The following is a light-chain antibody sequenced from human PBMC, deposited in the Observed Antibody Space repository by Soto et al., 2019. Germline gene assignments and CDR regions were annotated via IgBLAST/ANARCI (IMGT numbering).Light chain of an antibody. V-gene: IGLV6-57*01. Sequence: NFMLTQPHSVSESPGKTVTISCTRSSGNIVSNYVQWYQQRPGSSPTTVIYEDDDRPSGVPDRFSGSIDTSSNSASLTISGLKTEDEADYYCQSYDADILIFGGGTKLTVL. CDR1: SGNIVSNY. CDR2: EDD. J-gene: IGLJ2*01. CDR3: QSYDADILI.